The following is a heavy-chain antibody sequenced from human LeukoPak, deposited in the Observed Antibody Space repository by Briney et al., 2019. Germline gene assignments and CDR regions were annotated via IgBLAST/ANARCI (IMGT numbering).Heavy chain of an antibody. Sequence: GESLKISCKGSGYSSTSYWIGWVRQMPGKGLEWMGIIYPGDSDTRYSPSFQGQVTISADKSISTAYLQWSSLKASDTAMYYCAIGPYDFWSGPANWFDPWGQGTLVTVSS. CDR2: IYPGDSDT. J-gene: IGHJ5*02. CDR1: GYSSTSYW. CDR3: AIGPYDFWSGPANWFDP. V-gene: IGHV5-51*01. D-gene: IGHD3-3*01.